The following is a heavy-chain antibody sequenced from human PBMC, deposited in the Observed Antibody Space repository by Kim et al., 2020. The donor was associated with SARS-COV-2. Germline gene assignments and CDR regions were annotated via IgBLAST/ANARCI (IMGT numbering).Heavy chain of an antibody. D-gene: IGHD2-2*02. V-gene: IGHV4-34*01. CDR3: ATMKGPDCSSASCYRAIYYYYYFLDV. CDR1: GGSFSDYS. J-gene: IGHJ6*03. Sequence: SETLSLTCAVSGGSFSDYSWSWVRQPPGKGLEWIGEITHTGNTNSNPSLKSRATISIDASKKQVSLMLSSVTAADTAVYFCATMKGPDCSSASCYRAIYYYYYFLDVWGNGTTVTVSS. CDR2: ITHTGNT.